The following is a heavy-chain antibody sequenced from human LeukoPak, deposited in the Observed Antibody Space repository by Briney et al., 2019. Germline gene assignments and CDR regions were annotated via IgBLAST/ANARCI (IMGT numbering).Heavy chain of an antibody. CDR2: IIPIFGTA. J-gene: IGHJ6*04. D-gene: IGHD3-10*01. V-gene: IGHV1-69*01. Sequence: ASVKVSCKASGGTFSSYAISWVRQAPGQGLEWMGGIIPIFGTANYAQKFQGRVTITADESTSTAYMELSSLRSEDTAVYYCARLYYYGSGSYLSYYYGMDVWGKGTTVTVSS. CDR3: ARLYYYGSGSYLSYYYGMDV. CDR1: GGTFSSYA.